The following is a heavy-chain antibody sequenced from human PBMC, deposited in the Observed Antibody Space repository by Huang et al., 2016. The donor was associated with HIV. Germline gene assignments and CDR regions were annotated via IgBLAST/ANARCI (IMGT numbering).Heavy chain of an antibody. J-gene: IGHJ6*03. Sequence: QLQLQESGPGLVKPSETLSLTCTVSGGSISSSSYYWGWIRQSPGKGLEWIGSIYYIGDGYYNPSLKIRVTRSVDRSSNQFSLKMHSVTAADTAVYYCASRTTVTTTSNYHYFYMDVWGKGTTVIVSS. CDR1: GGSISSSSYY. D-gene: IGHD4-17*01. CDR3: ASRTTVTTTSNYHYFYMDV. CDR2: IYYIGDG. V-gene: IGHV4-39*01.